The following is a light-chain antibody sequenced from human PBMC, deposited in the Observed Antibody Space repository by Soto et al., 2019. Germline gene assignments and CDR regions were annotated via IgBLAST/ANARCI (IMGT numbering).Light chain of an antibody. Sequence: QSALTQPASVSGSPGQSITISCTGTSSDVGSYNLVSWYQQQPGKAPKLMIYEGSKRPSGVSNRFSGSKSGNTASLTISGLQTEDEADYYCCSYAGSSTFVVFGGGTKVTVL. V-gene: IGLV2-23*03. CDR1: SSDVGSYNL. CDR3: CSYAGSSTFVV. J-gene: IGLJ2*01. CDR2: EGS.